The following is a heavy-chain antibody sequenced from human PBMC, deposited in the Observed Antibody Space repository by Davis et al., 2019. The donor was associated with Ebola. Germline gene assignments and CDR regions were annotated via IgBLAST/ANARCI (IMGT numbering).Heavy chain of an antibody. CDR3: ARSHAPGDPEYFQH. D-gene: IGHD3-10*01. CDR2: IKQDGSEK. J-gene: IGHJ1*01. V-gene: IGHV3-7*01. CDR1: GFTFSSYW. Sequence: PGGSLRLSCAASGFTFSSYWMSWVRQAPGKGLEWVANIKQDGSEKYYVDSVKGRFTISRDNAKNSLYLQMNSLRAEDTAVYYCARSHAPGDPEYFQHWGQGTLVTVSS.